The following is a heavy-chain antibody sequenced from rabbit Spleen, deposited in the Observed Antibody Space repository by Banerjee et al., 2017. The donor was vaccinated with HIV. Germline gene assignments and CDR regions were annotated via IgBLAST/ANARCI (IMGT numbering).Heavy chain of an antibody. V-gene: IGHV1S45*01. CDR1: RFSFSSRYC. D-gene: IGHD2-1*01. CDR3: VRGGGGGGDGFDF. CDR2: IYAGSMDTT. J-gene: IGHJ4*01. Sequence: QEQLVESGGGLVQPEGSLTLTCTASRFSFSSRYCVCWVRQAPGKGLEWIACIYAGSMDTTYYASWAKGRFTVSKASSTTVTLQMTTPTAADTATYFCVRGGGGGGDGFDFWGPGTLVTV.